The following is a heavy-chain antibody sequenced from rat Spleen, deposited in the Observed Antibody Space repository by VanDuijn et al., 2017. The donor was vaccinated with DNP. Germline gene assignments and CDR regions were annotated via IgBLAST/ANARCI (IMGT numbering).Heavy chain of an antibody. CDR1: GFTFSDFN. D-gene: IGHD1-1*01. Sequence: EVQLVESGGGLVQPGRSLKLSCAASGFTFSDFNMAWVRQAPKKGLEWVASIDADGGHTVYPDSVKGRFTIFRDNAENTVYLQMNSLRSEDTATYYCAKDLQWYAMDAWGQGTSVTVSS. V-gene: IGHV5-25*01. CDR2: IDADGGHT. CDR3: AKDLQWYAMDA. J-gene: IGHJ4*01.